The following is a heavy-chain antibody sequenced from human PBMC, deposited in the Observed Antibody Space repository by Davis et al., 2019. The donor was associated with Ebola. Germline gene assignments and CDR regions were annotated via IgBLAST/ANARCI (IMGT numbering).Heavy chain of an antibody. CDR1: GFTFSSYA. CDR3: AKLVVVTAIPSFDY. Sequence: GESLKISCAASGFTFSSYAMSWVRQAPGKGLEWVSALRGSGGTTYYADSVKGRFTISRDNSKNTLYLQMNSLRAEDTAVYYCAKLVVVTAIPSFDYWGQGTLVTVSS. J-gene: IGHJ4*02. V-gene: IGHV3-23*01. D-gene: IGHD2-21*02. CDR2: LRGSGGTT.